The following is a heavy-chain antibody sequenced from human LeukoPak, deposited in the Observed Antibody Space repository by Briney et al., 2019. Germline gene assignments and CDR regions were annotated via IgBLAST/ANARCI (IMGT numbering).Heavy chain of an antibody. CDR3: ARVGMGTYSGDH. D-gene: IGHD2-15*01. CDR1: GFTFSSYG. CDR2: IWYDGSNK. V-gene: IGHV3-33*01. J-gene: IGHJ4*02. Sequence: GGSLRLSCAASGFTFSSYGMHWVRQAPGKGLEWVAVIWYDGSNKYYADSVKGRFTISRDNAKNLVYLQMNSLRGEDTAVYYCARVGMGTYSGDHWGQGTLVTVSS.